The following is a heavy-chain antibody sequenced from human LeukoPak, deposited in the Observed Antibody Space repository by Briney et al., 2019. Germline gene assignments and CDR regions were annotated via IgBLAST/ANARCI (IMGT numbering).Heavy chain of an antibody. D-gene: IGHD1-26*01. CDR3: AAVHRKSGSSPRGYLRENWFDP. Sequence: EASVKVSCKASGYTFTSYAMHWVRQAPGQRLEWMGWINAGNGNTKYSQEFQGRVTITRDTSASTAYMELSSLRSEDTAVYYCAAVHRKSGSSPRGYLRENWFDPWGQGTLVTVSS. J-gene: IGHJ5*02. CDR1: GYTFTSYA. V-gene: IGHV1-3*03. CDR2: INAGNGNT.